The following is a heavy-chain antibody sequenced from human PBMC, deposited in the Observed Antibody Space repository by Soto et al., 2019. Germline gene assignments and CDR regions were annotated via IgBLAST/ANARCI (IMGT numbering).Heavy chain of an antibody. Sequence: ASVKVSCKAPGSTFTSYYMHWVRQAPGQGLEWMGIINPSGGSTSYAQKFQGRVTMTRDTSTSTVYMELSSLRSGDTAVYYCARAHGYSSSWYPSYYYYYYGMDVWGQGTTVTVSS. V-gene: IGHV1-46*01. J-gene: IGHJ6*02. CDR3: ARAHGYSSSWYPSYYYYYYGMDV. CDR1: GSTFTSYY. CDR2: INPSGGST. D-gene: IGHD6-13*01.